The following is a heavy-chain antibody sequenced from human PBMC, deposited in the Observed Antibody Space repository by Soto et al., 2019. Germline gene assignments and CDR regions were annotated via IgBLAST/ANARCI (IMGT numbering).Heavy chain of an antibody. Sequence: GASVKVSCKASGYTFTSYAMHWVRQAPGQRLEWMGWINAGNGKTKYSQKLQGRVTITRDTSASTAYMELSSLRSEDTAVYYCARSIVVVTALDYWGQGTLVTVSS. CDR2: INAGNGKT. CDR3: ARSIVVVTALDY. J-gene: IGHJ4*02. D-gene: IGHD2-21*02. V-gene: IGHV1-3*01. CDR1: GYTFTSYA.